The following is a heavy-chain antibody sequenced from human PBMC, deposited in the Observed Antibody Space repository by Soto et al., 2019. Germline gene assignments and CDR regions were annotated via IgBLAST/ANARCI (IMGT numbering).Heavy chain of an antibody. CDR1: GFTFTSYV. J-gene: IGHJ4*02. CDR3: AKDSNKYSSSLRGRYFDY. CDR2: ISGGGSTA. V-gene: IGHV3-23*01. Sequence: EVQLLESGGGLVQRGGSQRLSCAASGFTFTSYVMSWVRQAPGKGLEWVAGISGGGSTAFYADSVKGRFTISRDNDKNTVVLQMDSLRAEDTAIYYCAKDSNKYSSSLRGRYFDYGGQGTLVTVSS. D-gene: IGHD3-22*01.